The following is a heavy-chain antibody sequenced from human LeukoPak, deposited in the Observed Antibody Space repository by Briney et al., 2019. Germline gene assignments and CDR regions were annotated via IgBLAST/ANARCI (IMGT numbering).Heavy chain of an antibody. J-gene: IGHJ4*02. V-gene: IGHV1-18*01. Sequence: GASVKVSCKASGYTFTSYGISWVRQAPGQGLEWMGWISAYNGNTNYAQKLQGRATMTTDTSTSTAYMELRSLRSDDTAVYYCARVPDDYVWGSYRSPYFDYWGQGTLVTVSS. CDR3: ARVPDDYVWGSYRSPYFDY. CDR2: ISAYNGNT. D-gene: IGHD3-16*02. CDR1: GYTFTSYG.